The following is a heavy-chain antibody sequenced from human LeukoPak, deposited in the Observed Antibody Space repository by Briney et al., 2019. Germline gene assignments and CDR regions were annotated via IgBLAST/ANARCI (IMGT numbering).Heavy chain of an antibody. CDR1: GFTFSNYG. D-gene: IGHD4-11*01. Sequence: GGSLRLSCAASGFTFSNYGMHWVRQAPGKGLEWVAVIWYDGSNKYYADSVKGRFTISRDNSKNTLYLQMNSLRAEDTAVYYCARTMTTVTTLDYWGQGTLVTVSS. CDR3: ARTMTTVTTLDY. J-gene: IGHJ4*02. CDR2: IWYDGSNK. V-gene: IGHV3-33*01.